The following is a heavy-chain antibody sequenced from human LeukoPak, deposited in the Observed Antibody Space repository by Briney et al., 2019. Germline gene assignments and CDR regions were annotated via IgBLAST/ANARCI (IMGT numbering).Heavy chain of an antibody. J-gene: IGHJ5*02. D-gene: IGHD2-2*01. CDR3: ARTRYCSSTSCFYNWFDP. V-gene: IGHV1-2*02. Sequence: GASVKVSCKASGYTFTGYYMHWVRQAPGQGLGWLGWINPNSGGTNYAQKFQGRVTMTRDTSISTAYMELSRLRSDDTAVYYCARTRYCSSTSCFYNWFDPWGQGTLVTVSS. CDR2: INPNSGGT. CDR1: GYTFTGYY.